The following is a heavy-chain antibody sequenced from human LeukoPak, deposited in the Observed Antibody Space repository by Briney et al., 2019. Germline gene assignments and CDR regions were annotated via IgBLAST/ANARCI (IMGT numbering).Heavy chain of an antibody. CDR1: GFTFSSYS. CDR2: ISSSSSYI. V-gene: IGHV3-21*01. Sequence: PWGSLRLSCAASGFTFSSYSMNWVRQAPGKGLEWVSSISSSSSYIYYADSVKGRFTISRDNAKNSLYLQMNSLRAEDTAVYYCARDIVGYYFDYWGQGTLVTVSS. CDR3: ARDIVGYYFDY. J-gene: IGHJ4*02. D-gene: IGHD1-26*01.